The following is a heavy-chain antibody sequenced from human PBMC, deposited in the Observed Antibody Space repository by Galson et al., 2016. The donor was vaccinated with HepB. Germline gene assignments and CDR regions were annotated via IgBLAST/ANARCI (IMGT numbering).Heavy chain of an antibody. J-gene: IGHJ3*02. D-gene: IGHD2-8*02. V-gene: IGHV4-59*01. CDR3: ARDIILASYPRAFDT. Sequence: SENLSLTCSVSGDSIGRYYWSWIRQSPGKGLEWIGYIYDSGSTTYNPSLKSRVSISVDTSKNQFSLRLTSVTAADTAMYYCARDIILASYPRAFDTWGHGTKVTVSS. CDR1: GDSIGRYY. CDR2: IYDSGST.